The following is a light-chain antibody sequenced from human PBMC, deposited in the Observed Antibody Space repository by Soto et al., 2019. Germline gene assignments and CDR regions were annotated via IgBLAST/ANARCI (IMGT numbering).Light chain of an antibody. CDR1: PGAVTSGHY. Sequence: QAVVTQEPSLTVSPGGTVTLTCGSSPGAVTSGHYPYWFQQKPGQARTTLIYDTNNRHSRTPARFSGSLLGGKAALTLSGAQPEDEAEYYCLLSYSGARVFGGGTKVTVL. V-gene: IGLV7-46*01. CDR2: DTN. CDR3: LLSYSGARV. J-gene: IGLJ2*01.